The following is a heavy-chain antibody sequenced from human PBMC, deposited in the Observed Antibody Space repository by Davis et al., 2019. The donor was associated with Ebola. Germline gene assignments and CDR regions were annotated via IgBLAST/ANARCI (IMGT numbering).Heavy chain of an antibody. CDR2: INPSGGST. J-gene: IGHJ6*02. D-gene: IGHD1-1*01. Sequence: ASVKVSCKASGGTFSSYAISWVRQAPGQGLEWMGIINPSGGSTTYAQKFQGRVTMTRDTSTSTVYMELSSLRSEDTAVYYCARDSVERLSRVRLDVWGQGTTVTVSS. V-gene: IGHV1-46*01. CDR1: GGTFSSYA. CDR3: ARDSVERLSRVRLDV.